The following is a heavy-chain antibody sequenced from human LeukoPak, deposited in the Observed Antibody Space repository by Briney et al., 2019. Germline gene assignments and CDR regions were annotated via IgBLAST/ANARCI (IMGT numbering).Heavy chain of an antibody. CDR1: GGSISSGSYY. D-gene: IGHD2-2*02. Sequence: PSQTLSLICTVSGGSISSGSYYWSWIRQPAGKGLEWIGRIYTSGSTNYNPSLKSRVTISVDTSKNQFSLRLSSVTAADTAVYYCARGYCSSTSCYNSDYWGQGTLVTVSS. V-gene: IGHV4-61*02. CDR2: IYTSGST. J-gene: IGHJ4*02. CDR3: ARGYCSSTSCYNSDY.